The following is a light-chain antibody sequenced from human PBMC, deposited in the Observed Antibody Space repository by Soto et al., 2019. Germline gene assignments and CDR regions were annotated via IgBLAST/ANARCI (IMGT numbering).Light chain of an antibody. Sequence: QSVLTQPPSVSAAPGQKVTISCSGSGSNVGTYSVSWYQHLPGTAPKLLIYDSTTQPSGIPDRFSGSKSGTSATRGITGLHTGDEAEYYCGVWDSSMTTYVFGPGTKLTVL. CDR2: DST. CDR3: GVWDSSMTTYV. V-gene: IGLV1-51*01. J-gene: IGLJ1*01. CDR1: GSNVGTYS.